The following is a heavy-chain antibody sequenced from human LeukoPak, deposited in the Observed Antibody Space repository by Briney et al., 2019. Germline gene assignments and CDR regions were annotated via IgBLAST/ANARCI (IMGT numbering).Heavy chain of an antibody. D-gene: IGHD2-2*01. V-gene: IGHV5-51*01. CDR2: IYPGDSDT. J-gene: IGHJ3*02. Sequence: GESLKISCKGSGYSFTSHWIGWVRQMPGKGLEWMGIIYPGDSDTRYSPSFQGQVTISADKSISTAYLQWSSLKASDTAMYYCARSGCSSTSCYDAFDIWGQGTMVTVSS. CDR1: GYSFTSHW. CDR3: ARSGCSSTSCYDAFDI.